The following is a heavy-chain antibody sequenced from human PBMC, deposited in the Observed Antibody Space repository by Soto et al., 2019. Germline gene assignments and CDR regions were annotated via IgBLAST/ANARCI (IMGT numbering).Heavy chain of an antibody. CDR3: AKDRLHNWNSYWFDP. V-gene: IGHV3-23*01. Sequence: GGSLRLSCAAFGFTFNSFAMSWVRQAPGKGLEWVSAITGSGDSTYYADSVKGRFTISRDDSKNTLYLQMNSLRAEDTAVYYCAKDRLHNWNSYWFDPWGLGTLVTVSS. CDR1: GFTFNSFA. CDR2: ITGSGDST. D-gene: IGHD1-7*01. J-gene: IGHJ5*02.